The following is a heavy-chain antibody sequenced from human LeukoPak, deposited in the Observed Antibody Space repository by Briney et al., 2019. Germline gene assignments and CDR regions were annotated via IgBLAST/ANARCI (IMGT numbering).Heavy chain of an antibody. CDR3: ARGVGLGYCSGGSCRPNWFDP. V-gene: IGHV4-61*01. J-gene: IGHJ5*02. CDR1: GGSVSSGSYY. CDR2: IYYSGST. D-gene: IGHD2-15*01. Sequence: PSETLSLTCTVSGGSVSSGSYYWSWIRQPPGKGLEWIGYIYYSGSTNYNPSLKSRVTISVDTSKNQFSLKLSSVTAAVTAVYYCARGVGLGYCSGGSCRPNWFDPWGQGTLVTVSS.